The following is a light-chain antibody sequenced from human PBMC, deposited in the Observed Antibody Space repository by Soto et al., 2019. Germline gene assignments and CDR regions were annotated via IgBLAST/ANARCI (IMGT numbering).Light chain of an antibody. Sequence: EIVLTQSPDTLSLSPGERVTLSCRASQSVSSSNLACYQQQPRHAPRLLISAASIRATGIPDRFSGSGSGTDFTLTISRLEPEAFAVFYCQYYGSSLFTFGPGTKVDIK. J-gene: IGKJ3*01. V-gene: IGKV3-20*01. CDR2: AAS. CDR1: QSVSSSN. CDR3: QYYGSSLFT.